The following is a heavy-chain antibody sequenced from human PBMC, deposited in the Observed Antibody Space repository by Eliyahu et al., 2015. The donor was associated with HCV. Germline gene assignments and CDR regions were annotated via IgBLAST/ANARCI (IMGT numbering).Heavy chain of an antibody. V-gene: IGHV5-51*01. J-gene: IGHJ4*02. Sequence: EVQLVPSGAEVKKPGESLXISCKGXGYSFXSYWXGWVRQMPGKGLEWRGSIYPGDXDTRXSPSFQGQVTXSADKSISTAYLQWSSLKASDTAMYYCARLEGSYSPLGYFDYWGQGTLVTVSS. CDR3: ARLEGSYSPLGYFDY. CDR1: GYSFXSYW. CDR2: IYPGDXDT. D-gene: IGHD1-26*01.